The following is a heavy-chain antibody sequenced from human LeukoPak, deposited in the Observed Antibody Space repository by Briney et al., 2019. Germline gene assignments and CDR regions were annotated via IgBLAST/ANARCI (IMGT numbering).Heavy chain of an antibody. V-gene: IGHV3-74*01. CDR3: AIDTSDDYADY. J-gene: IGHJ4*02. Sequence: GGSLRLSCAVSGITFSSYWMHWVRQDPGRGLLWVSRINTQGTYTNYADSVKGRFTISRDNSKNTLYLQMSSLRAEDTAVYYCAIDTSDDYADYWGQGTLVTVSS. CDR1: GITFSSYW. CDR2: INTQGTYT.